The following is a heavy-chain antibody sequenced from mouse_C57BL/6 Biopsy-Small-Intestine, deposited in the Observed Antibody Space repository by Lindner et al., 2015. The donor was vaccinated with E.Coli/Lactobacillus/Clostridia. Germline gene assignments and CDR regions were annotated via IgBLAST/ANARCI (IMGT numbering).Heavy chain of an antibody. J-gene: IGHJ2*01. Sequence: VQLQESGAELVKPGASVKMSCKASGYTFTDYNMHWVKQSHGKSLEWIGVINPNYGTTAYNQKFKDKATLTVDQSSRTAYMQLNSLTSEDSAVYYCARSSSTVGYYFDYWGQGTTLTVSS. D-gene: IGHD1-1*01. CDR2: INPNYGTT. CDR1: GYTFTDYN. CDR3: ARSSSTVGYYFDY. V-gene: IGHV1-39*01.